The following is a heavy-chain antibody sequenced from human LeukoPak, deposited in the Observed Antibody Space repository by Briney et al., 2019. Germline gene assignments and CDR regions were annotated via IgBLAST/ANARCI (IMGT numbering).Heavy chain of an antibody. CDR1: GITFSSYA. V-gene: IGHV3-23*01. Sequence: GGSLRLSCAASGITFSSYAMIWVHQAPEKGLEWVSAISGSGDRTYHADSVKGRLTISRDNSKNTLYLQMSSLRAEDTAVYYCAKDSGYHFLDYWGQGTPVTVSS. CDR3: AKDSGYHFLDY. J-gene: IGHJ4*02. CDR2: ISGSGDRT. D-gene: IGHD3-22*01.